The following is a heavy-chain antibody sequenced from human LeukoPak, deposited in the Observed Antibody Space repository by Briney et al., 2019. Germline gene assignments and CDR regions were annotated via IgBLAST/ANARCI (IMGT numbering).Heavy chain of an antibody. CDR2: VNPDSGDT. J-gene: IGHJ5*02. V-gene: IGHV1-8*01. D-gene: IGHD1-1*01. CDR3: PRYWTS. Sequence: GASVKVSCKTSGYTFTNYDINWVRQAAGQGLEWMGWVNPDSGDTGFAQKFQGRLTITTNTSARVAYMEMTSLSSEDTAVYYCPRYWTSWAPGPLFPSSS. CDR1: GYTFTNYD.